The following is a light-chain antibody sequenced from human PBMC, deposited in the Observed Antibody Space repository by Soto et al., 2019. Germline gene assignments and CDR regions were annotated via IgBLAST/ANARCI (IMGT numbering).Light chain of an antibody. CDR1: HYIINY. V-gene: IGKV1-39*01. Sequence: DIQMTQSPSSLSASVWNRVPITYRASHYIINYLICYQQKPGKAPKILLYSASCYRSGGTSRCCSSGAWTEFTLTISSLQPEDDSTYSCPQKHNTPPMFGGGTKVDIK. CDR2: SAS. J-gene: IGKJ4*02. CDR3: PQKHNTPPM.